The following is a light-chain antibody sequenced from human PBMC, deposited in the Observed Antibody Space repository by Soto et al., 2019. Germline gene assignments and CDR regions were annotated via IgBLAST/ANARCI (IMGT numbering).Light chain of an antibody. Sequence: DIQMTQSPSTLSASVGDRVTITCRASQSISSWLAWYQQKPGKAPKLLIYKASNLQTGVPSRFSGSGYGTEFTLTISSLQPDDVATYYCQQYSDHWTFGQGTKVDI. J-gene: IGKJ1*01. CDR1: QSISSW. V-gene: IGKV1-5*03. CDR3: QQYSDHWT. CDR2: KAS.